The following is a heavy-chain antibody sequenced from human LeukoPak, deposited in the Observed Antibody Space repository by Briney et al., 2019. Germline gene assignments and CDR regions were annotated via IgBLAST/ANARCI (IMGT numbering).Heavy chain of an antibody. J-gene: IGHJ4*02. CDR3: ARVGDSSGYYYRYFDY. CDR2: ISSDGSND. V-gene: IGHV3-30-3*01. Sequence: GGSLRLSCAASGFTFSSYAMHWVRQAPGKGLEWVAVISSDGSNDYYADSVKGRFTISRDNSKNTLYLQMSSLRPEDTAVYYCARVGDSSGYYYRYFDYWGRSPMGTVSS. CDR1: GFTFSSYA. D-gene: IGHD3-22*01.